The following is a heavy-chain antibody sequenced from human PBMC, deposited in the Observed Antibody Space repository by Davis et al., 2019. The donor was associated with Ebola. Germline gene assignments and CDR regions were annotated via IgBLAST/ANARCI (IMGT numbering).Heavy chain of an antibody. Sequence: PGGSLRLSCTTSGFTFGDYAMNWFRQAPGKGLEWVGLIRSKPYGGTTEYAASVKGRFTISRDDSKSIAYLQMNSLKTEDTAIYYCTRLPPLRGLYHNSGYWDAFDIWGQGTMVTVSS. CDR2: IRSKPYGGTT. CDR3: TRLPPLRGLYHNSGYWDAFDI. V-gene: IGHV3-49*03. CDR1: GFTFGDYA. J-gene: IGHJ3*02. D-gene: IGHD3-22*01.